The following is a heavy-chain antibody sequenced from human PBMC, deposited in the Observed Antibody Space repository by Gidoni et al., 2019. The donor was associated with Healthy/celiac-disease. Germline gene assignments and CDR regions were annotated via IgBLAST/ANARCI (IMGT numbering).Heavy chain of an antibody. CDR1: GVSLRTSGVG. D-gene: IGHD5-18*01. J-gene: IGHJ5*02. Sequence: QITLKETGPTLVKPTQTTTLTCNFSGVSLRTSGVGVGWSRQPPGTALEWLALIYWDDDKRYSPTLKSRLTITKDTSKNQVVLTMTNMDPVDTATYYCAHRQVYIAGYCWFDPWGQGTLVTVSS. CDR3: AHRQVYIAGYCWFDP. CDR2: IYWDDDK. V-gene: IGHV2-5*02.